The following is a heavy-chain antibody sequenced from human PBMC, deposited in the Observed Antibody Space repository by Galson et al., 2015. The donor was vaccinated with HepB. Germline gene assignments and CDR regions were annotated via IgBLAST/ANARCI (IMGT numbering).Heavy chain of an antibody. CDR2: IYYSGNT. D-gene: IGHD2-2*01. CDR1: GGSISRYY. Sequence: LSLTCTVSGGSISRYYWSWIRQPPGKGPEWLGYIYYSGNTNYNPSLKSRVTISVDTSKNQFSLKLTSVTAADTAVYYCARDLGFCSTTSCYAWFDPWGQGTQVTVSS. CDR3: ARDLGFCSTTSCYAWFDP. V-gene: IGHV4-59*01. J-gene: IGHJ5*02.